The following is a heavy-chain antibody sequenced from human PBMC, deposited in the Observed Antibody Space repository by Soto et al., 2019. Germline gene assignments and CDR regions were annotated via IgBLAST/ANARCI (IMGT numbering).Heavy chain of an antibody. V-gene: IGHV3-7*01. CDR1: GFTFSSYW. CDR2: IKQDGSEK. D-gene: IGHD3-3*01. J-gene: IGHJ4*02. Sequence: PGGSLRLSCAASGFTFSSYWMSWVRQAPGKGLEWVANIKQDGSEKYYVDSVKGRFTISRDNAKNSLYLQMNSLRAEDTAVYYCARPYYDFWSGYYTEFYFDYWGQGTLVTVSS. CDR3: ARPYYDFWSGYYTEFYFDY.